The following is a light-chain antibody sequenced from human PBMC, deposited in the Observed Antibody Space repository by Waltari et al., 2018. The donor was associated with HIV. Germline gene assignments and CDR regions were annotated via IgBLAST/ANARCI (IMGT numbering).Light chain of an antibody. CDR1: QHIKTF. Sequence: IQLTQSPSSLSASLGDKVTITCRASQHIKTFLNWYQVRPGKAPRVLVYGVSSRPTGVPSRFTGDGSGSDFTLTINNLQPEDFASYFCQQTYSVSITFGPGTRLEI. J-gene: IGKJ5*01. V-gene: IGKV1-39*01. CDR3: QQTYSVSIT. CDR2: GVS.